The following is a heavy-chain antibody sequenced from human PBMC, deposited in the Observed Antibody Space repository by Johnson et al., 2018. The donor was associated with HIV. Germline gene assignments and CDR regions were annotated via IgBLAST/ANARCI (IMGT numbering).Heavy chain of an antibody. Sequence: MQLVESGGGLVQRGGSLRLSCLASGFTFSSYAMSWVRQAPGKGLEWVSAISGSAGITYYADSVEGRFTISRDNSRNTLYLQMNSLRTEDTAVYHCAKDVERDILSGYGAFDIWGQGTMVTVSS. CDR1: GFTFSSYA. CDR2: ISGSAGIT. CDR3: AKDVERDILSGYGAFDI. D-gene: IGHD3-9*01. V-gene: IGHV3-23*04. J-gene: IGHJ3*02.